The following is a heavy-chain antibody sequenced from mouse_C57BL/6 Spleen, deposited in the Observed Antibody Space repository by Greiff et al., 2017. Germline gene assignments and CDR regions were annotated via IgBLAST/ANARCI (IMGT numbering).Heavy chain of an antibody. J-gene: IGHJ4*01. Sequence: VQLQQPGAELVKPGASVKLSCKASGYTFTSYWMHWVKQRPGQGLEWIGMIHPNSGSTNYNEKFKSKATLTVDKSSSTAYMQLSSLTSEDSAVYYFATTVVASYAMDYWGQGTSVTVSS. CDR1: GYTFTSYW. V-gene: IGHV1-64*01. CDR2: IHPNSGST. D-gene: IGHD1-1*01. CDR3: ATTVVASYAMDY.